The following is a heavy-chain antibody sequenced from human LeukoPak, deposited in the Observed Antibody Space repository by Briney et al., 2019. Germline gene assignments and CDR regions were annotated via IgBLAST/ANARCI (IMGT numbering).Heavy chain of an antibody. D-gene: IGHD3-9*01. J-gene: IGHJ4*02. V-gene: IGHV3-7*03. CDR1: GFTFSSYW. Sequence: SGGSLRLSCAASGFTFSSYWMSWVRQAAGKGLEWVANIKQDGSEKYYADSVKGRFTISRDNAKNSLYLQMNSLRAEDTALYYCAKAYYDILTGYEFDYWGQGTLVTVSS. CDR2: IKQDGSEK. CDR3: AKAYYDILTGYEFDY.